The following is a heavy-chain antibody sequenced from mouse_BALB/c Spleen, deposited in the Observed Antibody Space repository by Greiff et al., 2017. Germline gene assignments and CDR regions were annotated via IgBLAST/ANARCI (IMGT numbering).Heavy chain of an antibody. CDR1: GFSLTSYG. J-gene: IGHJ4*01. Sequence: VMLVESGPGLVAPSQSLSITCTVSGFSLTSYGVHWVRQPPGKGLEWLGVIWAGGSTNYNSALMSRLSISKDNSKSQVFIKMNSLQTDDTAMYYCARENYRNYAMDYWGQGTSVTVSS. CDR2: IWAGGST. D-gene: IGHD2-14*01. V-gene: IGHV2-9*02. CDR3: ARENYRNYAMDY.